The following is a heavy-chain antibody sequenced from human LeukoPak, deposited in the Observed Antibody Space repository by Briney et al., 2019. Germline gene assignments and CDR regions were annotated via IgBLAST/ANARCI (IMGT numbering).Heavy chain of an antibody. V-gene: IGHV3-48*03. CDR2: ISDNGKAK. CDR3: ARARIAAPLLDY. Sequence: PGGSLRLSCAASGFTFSNYEMNWVRQTPGKGLEWVSFISDNGKAKSYVDSVRGRFIISRDNAKTSLFLQMSSLRVEDTAVYYSARARIAAPLLDYWGPGTLVTVSS. D-gene: IGHD6-13*01. CDR1: GFTFSNYE. J-gene: IGHJ4*02.